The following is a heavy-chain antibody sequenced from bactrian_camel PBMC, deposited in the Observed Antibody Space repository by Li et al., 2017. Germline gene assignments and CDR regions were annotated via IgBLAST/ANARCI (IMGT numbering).Heavy chain of an antibody. Sequence: QVQLVESGGGSVQAGGSLRLSCTASGVSTSCMAWFREAPGKEREGVARIYNNYNGGHSTDYADSVKGRFAISYDNDRSTVYLQMNSLKPDDTAVYYCVRDGPVLAGVSDFGYWGQGTQVTVS. J-gene: IGHJ6*01. V-gene: IGHV3S53*01. CDR2: IYNNYNGGHST. CDR1: GVSTSC. D-gene: IGHD6*01. CDR3: VRDGPVLAGVSDFGY.